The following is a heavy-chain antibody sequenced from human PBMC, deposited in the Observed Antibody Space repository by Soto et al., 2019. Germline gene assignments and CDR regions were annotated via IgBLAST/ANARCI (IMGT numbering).Heavy chain of an antibody. CDR1: GFTFSSYA. CDR3: ARRGSGSYYDC. Sequence: EVQLLESGGGLVQPGGSLRLSCAASGFTFSSYAMRWVRQAPGKGLEWVSAISGSGDSTYYADSVKGRFTISRDNSKNTLYLKMNSLRAEDTAIYYCARRGSGSYYDCWGQGTLVTVSS. CDR2: ISGSGDST. J-gene: IGHJ4*02. V-gene: IGHV3-23*01. D-gene: IGHD1-26*01.